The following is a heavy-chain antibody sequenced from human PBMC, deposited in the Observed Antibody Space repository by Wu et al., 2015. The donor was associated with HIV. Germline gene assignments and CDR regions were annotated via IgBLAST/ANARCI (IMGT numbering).Heavy chain of an antibody. Sequence: QVQLVQSGRXGRRSLGPQXRSPARLLVIDLLVMVSAGCDRPLDKALSGWGGSALTMPTTNYAQKFQGRITMTTDTSTNTAYLDLRGLRSDDTAMYYCARVGCRPTSCFYYFDYWGPGTLVTVSS. CDR1: VIDLLVMV. CDR3: ARVGCRPTSCFYYFDY. J-gene: IGHJ4*02. CDR2: SALTMPTT. D-gene: IGHD2-2*01. V-gene: IGHV1-18*01.